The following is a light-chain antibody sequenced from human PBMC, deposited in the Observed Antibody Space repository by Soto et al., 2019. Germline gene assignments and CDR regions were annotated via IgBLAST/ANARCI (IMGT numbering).Light chain of an antibody. CDR2: DAS. Sequence: EVVLTQSPATLSLSPGQRATLSCRASQSVRSSLAWYQQKPGQAPRLLIHDASNRAAGIPARFSGSGSGTDFTLTISSLEPEDFAVYYCQQYGSSITFGQGTRLEIK. J-gene: IGKJ5*01. V-gene: IGKV3-11*01. CDR1: QSVRSS. CDR3: QQYGSSIT.